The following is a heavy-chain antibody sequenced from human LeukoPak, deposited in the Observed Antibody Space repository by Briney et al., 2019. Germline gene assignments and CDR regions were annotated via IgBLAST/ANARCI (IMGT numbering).Heavy chain of an antibody. Sequence: GGSLRLSCAASGFTFSSYGMHWVRQALGKGLEWVAVIWYDGSNKYYADSVKGRFTISRDNSKNTLYLQMNSLRAEDTAVYYCAREGSDSSGYQTDWGQGTLVTVSS. D-gene: IGHD3-22*01. CDR1: GFTFSSYG. CDR3: AREGSDSSGYQTD. V-gene: IGHV3-33*01. CDR2: IWYDGSNK. J-gene: IGHJ4*02.